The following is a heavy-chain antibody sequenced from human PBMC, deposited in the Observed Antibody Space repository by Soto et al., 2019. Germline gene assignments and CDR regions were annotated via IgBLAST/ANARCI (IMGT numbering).Heavy chain of an antibody. V-gene: IGHV2-5*02. J-gene: IGHJ4*02. CDR3: AHRSASQLELRN. CDR1: GFSLSTGGVG. CDR2: IFWDDDK. D-gene: IGHD1-7*01. Sequence: QITLKESGPTLVKPTQTLTLTCTFSGFSLSTGGVGVGWIRQPPGKALEWLGFIFWDDDKRYSPSLKSRLTITKDTSKNQVVLTITNMVPVDTATYYCAHRSASQLELRNWGQGTLVTVSS.